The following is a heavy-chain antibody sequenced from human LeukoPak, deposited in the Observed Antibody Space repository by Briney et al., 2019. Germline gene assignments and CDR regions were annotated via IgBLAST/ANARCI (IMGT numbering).Heavy chain of an antibody. Sequence: GGSLRLSCEGSAFIFSGHWMNWVRQTPGKGLEWVANIKQDGGEIYYVDSVKGRFTISRDNAKSSLYLQMNSLRAGDTAVYYCARDKGDYDTSGSLFVFGGQGTLVTVSS. CDR1: AFIFSGHW. D-gene: IGHD3-22*01. CDR3: ARDKGDYDTSGSLFVF. J-gene: IGHJ4*02. CDR2: IKQDGGEI. V-gene: IGHV3-7*03.